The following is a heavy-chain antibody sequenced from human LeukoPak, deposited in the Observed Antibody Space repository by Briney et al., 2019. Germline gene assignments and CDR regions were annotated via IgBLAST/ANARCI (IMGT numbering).Heavy chain of an antibody. D-gene: IGHD3-3*01. V-gene: IGHV3-23*01. CDR3: ARGLVGRTIFGVVIGDWFDP. CDR2: ISGSGGST. Sequence: PGGSLRLSCAASGFTFSSYAMSWVRQAPGKGLEWVSAISGSGGSTYYADSVKGRFTISRDNAKNTLYLQMNSLRAEDTGVYYCARGLVGRTIFGVVIGDWFDPWGQGTLVTVSS. CDR1: GFTFSSYA. J-gene: IGHJ5*02.